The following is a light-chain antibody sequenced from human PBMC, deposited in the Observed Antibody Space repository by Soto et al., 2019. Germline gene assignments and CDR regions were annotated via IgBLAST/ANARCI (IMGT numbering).Light chain of an antibody. Sequence: DIQMTQSPSSLSASVGGRVTITCRASQSISNYLNWYHQIPGSAPNLLIYAASTLQSGVPSRFAGSGSGTDFTLTISGLQREDIGTYYCHQSHSTPLTFGGGTKVEIQ. CDR1: QSISNY. CDR2: AAS. J-gene: IGKJ4*01. V-gene: IGKV1-39*01. CDR3: HQSHSTPLT.